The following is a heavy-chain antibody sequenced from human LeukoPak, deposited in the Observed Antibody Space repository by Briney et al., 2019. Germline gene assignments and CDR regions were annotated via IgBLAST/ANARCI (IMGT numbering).Heavy chain of an antibody. CDR1: GGSISSSSYY. CDR2: IYYSGST. CDR3: ATQIAAAGLSLGGDAFDI. D-gene: IGHD6-13*01. Sequence: PSETLSLTCTVSGGSISSSSYYWGWIRQPPGKGLEWIGSIYYSGSTYYNPSLKSRVTISVDTSKNQFSLKLSSVTAADTAVYYCATQIAAAGLSLGGDAFDIWSQGTMVTVSS. J-gene: IGHJ3*02. V-gene: IGHV4-39*01.